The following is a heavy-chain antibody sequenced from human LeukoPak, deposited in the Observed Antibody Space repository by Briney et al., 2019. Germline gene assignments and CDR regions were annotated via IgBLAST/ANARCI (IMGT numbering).Heavy chain of an antibody. CDR3: ARNIPVTRWGY. CDR1: GFTFDDYA. J-gene: IGHJ4*02. Sequence: GGSLRLSCAASGFTFDDYAMHWVRQAPGKGLEWVSAISGSGGYTYYADSVKGRFTISRDNSKNTLYLQMSSLRAEDTAVYYCARNIPVTRWGYWGQGTLVTVSS. CDR2: ISGSGGYT. V-gene: IGHV3-23*01. D-gene: IGHD2-21*01.